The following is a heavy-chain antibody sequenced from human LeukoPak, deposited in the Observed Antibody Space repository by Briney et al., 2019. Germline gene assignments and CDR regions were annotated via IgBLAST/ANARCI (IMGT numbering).Heavy chain of an antibody. CDR3: ARDGAAAGTWWGNYYYYYYMDV. CDR2: IYYSGST. J-gene: IGHJ6*03. V-gene: IGHV4-39*07. CDR1: GGSISSSSYY. D-gene: IGHD6-13*01. Sequence: SETLSLTCTVSGGSISSSSYYWGWIRQPPGKGLEWIGSIYYSGSTYYNPSLKSRVTISVDTSKNQFSLKLSSVTAADTAVYYCARDGAAAGTWWGNYYYYYYMDVWGKGTTVTVSS.